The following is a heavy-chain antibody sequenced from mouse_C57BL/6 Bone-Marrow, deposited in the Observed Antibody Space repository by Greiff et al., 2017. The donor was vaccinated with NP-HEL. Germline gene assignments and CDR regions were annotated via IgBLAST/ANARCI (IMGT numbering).Heavy chain of an antibody. CDR1: GYTFTSYG. D-gene: IGHD2-5*01. V-gene: IGHV1-81*01. J-gene: IGHJ4*01. CDR2: IYPRSGNT. CDR3: ARDYSNSYYYAMDY. Sequence: VQLQQSGAELARPGASVKLSCKASGYTFTSYGISWVKQSTGQGLEWIGEIYPRSGNTYYNEKFKGKATLTADKSSSTAYMELRSLTSEDSAVYFCARDYSNSYYYAMDYWGQGTAVTVSS.